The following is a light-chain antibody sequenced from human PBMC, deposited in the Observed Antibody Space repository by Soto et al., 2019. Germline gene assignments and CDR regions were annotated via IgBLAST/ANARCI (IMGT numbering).Light chain of an antibody. CDR2: GAF. CDR1: PSVTDF. Sequence: PGERATLSCRASPSVTDFLAWYQQKPGQAPRLLIYGAFNRATGIPARFSGSGSGTDFTLTIRRLEPEDSAIYYCQQRNIWPPVTFGQGTRLEIK. CDR3: QQRNIWPPVT. J-gene: IGKJ5*01. V-gene: IGKV3-11*01.